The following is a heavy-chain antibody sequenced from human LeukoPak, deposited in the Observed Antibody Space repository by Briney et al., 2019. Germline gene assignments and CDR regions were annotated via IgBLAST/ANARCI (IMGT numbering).Heavy chain of an antibody. CDR1: GFTFSTYS. V-gene: IGHV3-21*01. Sequence: PGGSLRLSCAASGFTFSTYSMTWVRQAPGKGLEWVSSISTSSSYIYYADSVKGRFTISRDNAKNSLYLQMNSLRAEDTAVYYCARDNYDSSGYYFDWGQGTLVTVSS. CDR2: ISTSSSYI. J-gene: IGHJ4*02. CDR3: ARDNYDSSGYYFD. D-gene: IGHD3-22*01.